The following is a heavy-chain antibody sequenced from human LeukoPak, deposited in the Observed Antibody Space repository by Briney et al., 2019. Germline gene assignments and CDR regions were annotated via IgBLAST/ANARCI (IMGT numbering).Heavy chain of an antibody. CDR3: ARRDILVVVSASDY. J-gene: IGHJ4*02. D-gene: IGHD2-15*01. CDR2: ITASGDRT. V-gene: IGHV3-23*01. CDR1: GFTFSDYV. Sequence: GGSLRLSCAASGFTFSDYVMIWVRQAPGKGLEWVSGITASGDRTFYGDSVRGRFTMSRDNSKNTVYLQMNSLRVDDTAVYYCARRDILVVVSASDYWGQGTLVTVSS.